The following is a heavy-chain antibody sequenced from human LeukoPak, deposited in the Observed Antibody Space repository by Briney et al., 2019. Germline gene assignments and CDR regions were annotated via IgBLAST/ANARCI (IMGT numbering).Heavy chain of an antibody. CDR1: GFTFSSYW. J-gene: IGHJ4*02. V-gene: IGHV3-74*01. D-gene: IGHD1-26*01. CDR3: ARRVVGATCVDY. Sequence: PGGSLRLSCAASGFTFSSYWMHWVRQAPGKGLVWVSRINSDGSSTSYADSVKGRFTISRDNAKNTLYQQMNSLRAEDTAVYYCARRVVGATCVDYWGQGTLVTVSS. CDR2: INSDGSST.